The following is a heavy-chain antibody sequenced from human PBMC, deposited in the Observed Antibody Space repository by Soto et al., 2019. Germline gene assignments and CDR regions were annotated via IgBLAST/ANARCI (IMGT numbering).Heavy chain of an antibody. CDR3: ARDRGYCSGGSCYGNY. Sequence: ESGGGLVKPGGSLRLSCAASGFTFSSYSMNWVRQAPGKGLEWVSSISSSSSYIYYADSVKGRFTISRDNAKNSLYLQMNSLRAEDTAVYYCARDRGYCSGGSCYGNYWGQGTLVTVSS. J-gene: IGHJ4*02. V-gene: IGHV3-21*01. CDR1: GFTFSSYS. CDR2: ISSSSSYI. D-gene: IGHD2-15*01.